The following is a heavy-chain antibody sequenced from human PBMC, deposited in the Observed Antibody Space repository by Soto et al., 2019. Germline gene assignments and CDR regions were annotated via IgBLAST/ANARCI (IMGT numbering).Heavy chain of an antibody. CDR1: GFTFSSYG. V-gene: IGHV3-30*18. Sequence: QAQLVESGGGVVQPGRSLRLSCAASGFTFSSYGMHWVRQAPGKGLEWVAVISYDGSNKYYADSVKGRFTISRDNSKNTLYLQMNSLRAEDTAVYYCAKPRDILTGYYFDYWGQGTLVTVSS. CDR2: ISYDGSNK. J-gene: IGHJ4*02. CDR3: AKPRDILTGYYFDY. D-gene: IGHD3-9*01.